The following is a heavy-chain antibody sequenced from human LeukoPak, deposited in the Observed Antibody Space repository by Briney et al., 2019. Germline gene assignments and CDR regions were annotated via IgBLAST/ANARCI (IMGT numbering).Heavy chain of an antibody. J-gene: IGHJ4*02. CDR3: AKTTVGYSSGRYPGWPADC. CDR2: ISGSGGST. V-gene: IGHV3-23*01. D-gene: IGHD6-19*01. Sequence: GGSLRLSCAASGFTFSSYAMSWVRQAPGKGLEWVSAISGSGGSTYYADSVKGRFTISRDNSKNTVYLQMNSLTADDTAVYYCAKTTVGYSSGRYPGWPADCWGQGTLVTVSS. CDR1: GFTFSSYA.